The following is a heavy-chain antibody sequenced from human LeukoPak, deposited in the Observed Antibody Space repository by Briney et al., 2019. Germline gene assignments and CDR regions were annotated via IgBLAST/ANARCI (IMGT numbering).Heavy chain of an antibody. V-gene: IGHV3-11*04. J-gene: IGHJ6*02. CDR1: GFTFSDYY. CDR3: AKDLRLSGVYGMDV. CDR2: ISSSGSTI. Sequence: GGSLRLSCAASGFTFSDYYMSWIRQAPGKGLEWVSYISSSGSTIYYADSVKGRFTISRDNAKNSLYLQMNSLRAEDTAVYYCAKDLRLSGVYGMDVWGQGTTVTVSS.